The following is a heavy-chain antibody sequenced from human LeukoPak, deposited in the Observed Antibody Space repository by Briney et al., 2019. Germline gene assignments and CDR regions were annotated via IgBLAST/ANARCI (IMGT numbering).Heavy chain of an antibody. CDR2: IYYSGRT. D-gene: IGHD1-26*01. CDR3: ARDRRRELLHAFDI. V-gene: IGHV4-31*03. Sequence: SSQTLSLTCPVSSGSISSGVYYWRWIRQHPGKGLEWIGYIYYSGRTYYSPSLKGRVAISVDTSKNQFSLKLSSVTPADTAVYYCARDRRRELLHAFDIWGQGTMVTVSS. J-gene: IGHJ3*02. CDR1: SGSISSGVYY.